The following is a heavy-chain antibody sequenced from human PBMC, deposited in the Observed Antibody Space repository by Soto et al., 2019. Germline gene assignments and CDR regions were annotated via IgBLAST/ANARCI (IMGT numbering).Heavy chain of an antibody. CDR2: ISYDGSNK. D-gene: IGHD2-2*01. J-gene: IGHJ6*02. V-gene: IGHV3-30*18. CDR3: AKDGYCSSTSCHNYYYGMDV. Sequence: GGSLRLSCAASGFTFSSCGMHWVRQAPGKGLEWVAVISYDGSNKYYADSVKGRFTISRDNSKNTLYLQMNSLRAEDTAVYYCAKDGYCSSTSCHNYYYGMDVWGQGTTVTVSS. CDR1: GFTFSSCG.